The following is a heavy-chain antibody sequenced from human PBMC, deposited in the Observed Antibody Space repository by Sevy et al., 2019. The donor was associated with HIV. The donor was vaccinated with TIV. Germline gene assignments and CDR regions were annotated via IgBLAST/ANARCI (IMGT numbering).Heavy chain of an antibody. V-gene: IGHV3-23*01. Sequence: GGSLRLSCAASGFTFSNYAMNWVRQAPGKGLESISSISNNGDRTYYIDSVRGRFTISRDNSKNVLYLQMHGLRAEDAAKYYWAKVLSVTFSYWYGLDVWGQGTTVTVSS. CDR3: AKVLSVTFSYWYGLDV. CDR1: GFTFSNYA. J-gene: IGHJ6*02. D-gene: IGHD4-4*01. CDR2: ISNNGDRT.